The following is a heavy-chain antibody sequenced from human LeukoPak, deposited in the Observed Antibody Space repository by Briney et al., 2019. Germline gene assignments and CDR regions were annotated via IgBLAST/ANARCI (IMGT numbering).Heavy chain of an antibody. CDR2: IYYSGST. Sequence: SETLSLTCTVSGGSISSGGYYWSWIRQHPGKGLEWIGYIYYSGSTYYNPSLKSRVTISVDTSKNQFSLKLSSVTAADTAVYYCAQKAPFSPAYSQQWGQGTLVTVSS. CDR3: AQKAPFSPAYSQQ. D-gene: IGHD2/OR15-2a*01. V-gene: IGHV4-31*03. CDR1: GGSISSGGYY. J-gene: IGHJ1*01.